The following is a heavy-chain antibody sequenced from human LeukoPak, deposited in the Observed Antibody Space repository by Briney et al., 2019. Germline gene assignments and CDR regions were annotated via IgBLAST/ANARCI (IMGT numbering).Heavy chain of an antibody. J-gene: IGHJ5*02. CDR2: ISTTGSII. CDR3: ARDFHGSGSFHTFDP. CDR1: GFTFSSYS. Sequence: GGSLRLSCAASGFTFSSYSMSWVRQAPGKGLEWVSYISTTGSIIYYADSVKGRFTISRDNAKNSLYLQMNSLRAEDTAVYYCARDFHGSGSFHTFDPWGQGTLVTVSS. D-gene: IGHD3-10*01. V-gene: IGHV3-48*04.